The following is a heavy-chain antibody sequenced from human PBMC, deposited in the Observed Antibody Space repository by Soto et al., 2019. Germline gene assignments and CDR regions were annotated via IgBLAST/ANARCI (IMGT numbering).Heavy chain of an antibody. CDR2: IYYSGST. CDR1: GGSISSGDYY. CDR3: ALLYCSGGSCSMFNWFDP. Sequence: SETLSLTCTVSGGSISSGDYYWSWIRQPPGKGLEWIGYIYYSGSTYYNPSLKSRVTISVDTSKNQFSLKLSPVTAADTAVYYCALLYCSGGSCSMFNWFDPWGQGTLVTVSS. V-gene: IGHV4-30-4*01. D-gene: IGHD2-15*01. J-gene: IGHJ5*02.